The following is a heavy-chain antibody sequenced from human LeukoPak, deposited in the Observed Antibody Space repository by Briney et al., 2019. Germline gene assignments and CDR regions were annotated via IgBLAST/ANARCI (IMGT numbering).Heavy chain of an antibody. V-gene: IGHV3-33*01. J-gene: IGHJ4*02. CDR3: TRNRYSYYFDY. CDR1: GFSFSRYG. Sequence: PGRSLRLSCAASGFSFSRYGMHWVRQAPGEGLEWVGVIWYDGTKQYYADSVKGRFTISRDNSKSTLDLHMNRLGVEDTAVYYCTRNRYSYYFDYWGQGTLVTVSS. CDR2: IWYDGTKQ. D-gene: IGHD5-18*01.